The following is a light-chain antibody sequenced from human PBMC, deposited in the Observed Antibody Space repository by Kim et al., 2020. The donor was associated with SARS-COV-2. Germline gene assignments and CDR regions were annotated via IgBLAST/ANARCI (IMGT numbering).Light chain of an antibody. CDR1: QSVSKF. CDR3: QQRTNWPPQVT. V-gene: IGKV3-11*01. Sequence: EIVLTQSPATLSLSPGERATLSCRASQSVSKFLAWDQQKPGQAPRLLIYVVSKRATGIPARFTGSGSGTDFTLTISSLEPEDFAVYYCQQRTNWPPQVTFGGGTKVDIK. CDR2: VVS. J-gene: IGKJ4*01.